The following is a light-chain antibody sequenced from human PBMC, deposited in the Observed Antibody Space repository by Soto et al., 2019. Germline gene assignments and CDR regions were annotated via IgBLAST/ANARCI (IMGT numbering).Light chain of an antibody. CDR3: GSWDSSLSAYV. CDR2: DDN. J-gene: IGLJ1*01. V-gene: IGLV1-51*01. CDR1: SSNIGCNS. Sequence: QSVLTQPPSVSAAPGQKVTISCSGSSSNIGCNSVACYQLLPEIALKLRIYDDNERPSGIPDRFSGSKSGTSATLGITGFQTGDEADYYCGSWDSSLSAYVFGTGTKGTVL.